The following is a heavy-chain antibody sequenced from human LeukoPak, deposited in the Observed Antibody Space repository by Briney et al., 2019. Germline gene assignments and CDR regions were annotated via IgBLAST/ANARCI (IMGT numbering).Heavy chain of an antibody. Sequence: GGSLRLSCAASGFTFSSYWMHWVRQAPGKGLVWVSRIKSDGSTNYADSVKGRFTISRDNAKNTLSLQMNSLRAEDTGVYYCARTPSEIGGYYPEYFRHWVQGTLVTVSS. CDR2: IKSDGST. V-gene: IGHV3-74*01. CDR1: GFTFSSYW. J-gene: IGHJ1*01. CDR3: ARTPSEIGGYYPEYFRH. D-gene: IGHD3-22*01.